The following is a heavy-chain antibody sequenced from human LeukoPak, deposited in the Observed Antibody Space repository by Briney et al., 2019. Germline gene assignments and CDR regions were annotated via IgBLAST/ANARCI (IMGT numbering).Heavy chain of an antibody. CDR3: ARGGRITIFGASRGYNWFDP. Sequence: GGSLRLSCAASGFTFSSYSMNWVRQAPGKGLEWVSSISSSSSYIYYADSVKGRFTISRDNAKNSLYLQMNSLRAEDTAVYYCARGGRITIFGASRGYNWFDPWGQGTLVTVSS. V-gene: IGHV3-21*01. CDR2: ISSSSSYI. D-gene: IGHD3-3*01. J-gene: IGHJ5*02. CDR1: GFTFSSYS.